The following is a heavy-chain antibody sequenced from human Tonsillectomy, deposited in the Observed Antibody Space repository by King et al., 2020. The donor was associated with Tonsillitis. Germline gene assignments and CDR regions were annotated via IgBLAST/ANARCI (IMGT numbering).Heavy chain of an antibody. CDR3: AKDRGQTHEWPGGYGMDV. CDR2: IRFDERNK. V-gene: IGHV3-30*02. D-gene: IGHD3-10*01. J-gene: IGHJ6*02. CDR1: GFTYSSYG. Sequence: VQLVESGGGVVQPGGSLRLSCAASGFTYSSYGMHWVRQAPGKGLEWVTLIRFDERNKYYADSVKGRFIISRDNCKNTLYLQMNNLRTEDTAVYYCAKDRGQTHEWPGGYGMDVWGQGTTVTVSS.